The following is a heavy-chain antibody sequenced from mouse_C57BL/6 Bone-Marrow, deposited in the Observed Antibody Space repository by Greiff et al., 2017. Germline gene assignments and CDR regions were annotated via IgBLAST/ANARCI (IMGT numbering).Heavy chain of an antibody. D-gene: IGHD2-1*01. J-gene: IGHJ2*01. CDR1: GYTFTSYW. V-gene: IGHV1-50*01. Sequence: VQLQQPGAELVKPGASVKLSCKASGYTFTSYWMQWVQQRPGQGLEWIGEIDPSASYTNYNQKFKGKATLTVDTSSSTAYMQLSSLTSEDSAVYYCARADGNWDYFDYWGQGTTLTVSS. CDR2: IDPSASYT. CDR3: ARADGNWDYFDY.